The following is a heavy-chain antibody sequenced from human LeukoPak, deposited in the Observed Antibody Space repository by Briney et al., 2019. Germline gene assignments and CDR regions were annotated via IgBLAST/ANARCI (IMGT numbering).Heavy chain of an antibody. J-gene: IGHJ6*03. V-gene: IGHV3-30*02. CDR1: GFTFSSYG. D-gene: IGHD4-23*01. CDR3: AKAYYYGGNFALYYYYMDV. CDR2: IRYDGSNK. Sequence: GGSLRLSCAASGFTFSSYGMHWVRQAPGKGLEWVAFIRYDGSNKYYADSVKGRFTISRDNSKNTLYLQMNSLRAEDTAVYYCAKAYYYGGNFALYYYYMDVWGKGTTVTVSS.